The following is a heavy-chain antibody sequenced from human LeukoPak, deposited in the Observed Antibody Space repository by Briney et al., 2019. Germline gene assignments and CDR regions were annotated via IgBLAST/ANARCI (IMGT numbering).Heavy chain of an antibody. J-gene: IGHJ4*02. Sequence: PGGSLRLPCAASGFTFSTYAMHWVRQAPGKGLEWVAVISYDGSNKYYADSVKGRFTISRDNSKDTLFLQMNSLRAEDTAVYYCSKVPLPFLEWLDFDFLGQGTLVTVFS. CDR3: SKVPLPFLEWLDFDF. CDR2: ISYDGSNK. CDR1: GFTFSTYA. D-gene: IGHD3-3*02. V-gene: IGHV3-30-3*01.